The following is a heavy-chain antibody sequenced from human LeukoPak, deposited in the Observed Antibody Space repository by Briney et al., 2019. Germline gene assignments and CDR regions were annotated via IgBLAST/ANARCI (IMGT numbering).Heavy chain of an antibody. CDR1: GFTFSSYA. J-gene: IGHJ4*02. D-gene: IGHD3-10*01. CDR3: AKGPWFGELLHPFDY. V-gene: IGHV3-23*01. Sequence: GGSLRLSCAASGFTFSSYAMSWVRQAPGKGLEWVSAISGSGGSTYYADSVKGRFTISRDNSENTLYLQMNSLRAEDTAVYYCAKGPWFGELLHPFDYWGQGTLVTVSS. CDR2: ISGSGGST.